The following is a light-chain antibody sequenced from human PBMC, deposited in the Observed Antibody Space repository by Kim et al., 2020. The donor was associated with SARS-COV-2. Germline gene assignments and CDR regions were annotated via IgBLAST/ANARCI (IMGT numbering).Light chain of an antibody. J-gene: IGLJ1*01. Sequence: GQWVAISCSGSSSNSGNNYVYWYQQLPGTAPKLLIYRHTQRPSGVPDRFSASTSGTSASLAISGLRSEDEADYYCAAWDDNLSGYVFGSGTKVTVL. V-gene: IGLV1-47*01. CDR3: AAWDDNLSGYV. CDR1: SSNSGNNY. CDR2: RHT.